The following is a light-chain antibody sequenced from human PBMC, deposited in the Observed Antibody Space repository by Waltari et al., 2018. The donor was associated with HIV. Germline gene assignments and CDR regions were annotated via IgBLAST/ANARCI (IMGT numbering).Light chain of an antibody. V-gene: IGKV4-1*01. J-gene: IGKJ4*01. CDR2: WAS. Sequence: DIVMTQSPDSLALSLGERATIQCKSRQNVFYSSNNKNYLSWYQHKPGEPPKLIIYWASSRQSGVPDRFSGSGSGTDFTLTISSLQAEDVAVYFCQQTYTIPPTFGGGTKVEIK. CDR3: QQTYTIPPT. CDR1: QNVFYSSNNKNY.